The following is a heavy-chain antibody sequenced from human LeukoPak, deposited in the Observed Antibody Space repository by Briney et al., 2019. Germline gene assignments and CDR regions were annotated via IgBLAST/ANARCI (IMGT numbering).Heavy chain of an antibody. Sequence: PGGSLRLSCAASGFTFDDYAMHWVRQAPGKGLEWVSLISGDGGSTYYADSVKGRFTISRDNSKNSLYLQMNRLRTEDTALYYCAKEKKGYDFWSGYLPHYSGQGTLVTVSS. D-gene: IGHD3-3*01. J-gene: IGHJ4*02. CDR3: AKEKKGYDFWSGYLPHY. CDR2: ISGDGGST. V-gene: IGHV3-43*02. CDR1: GFTFDDYA.